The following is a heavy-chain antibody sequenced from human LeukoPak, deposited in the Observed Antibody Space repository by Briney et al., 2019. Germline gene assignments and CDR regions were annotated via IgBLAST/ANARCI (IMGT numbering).Heavy chain of an antibody. CDR2: IYPGDSDI. CDR3: ARHRDSSGDPAAFDI. D-gene: IGHD3-22*01. V-gene: IGHV5-51*01. CDR1: GYSFTTYR. J-gene: IGHJ3*02. Sequence: GESLKISCKGSGYSFTTYRIGWVRQMPGKGLEWMGIIYPGDSDIRYSLSFQGRVTISADKSIRTAHLQWSSLKASDTAMDYCARHRDSSGDPAAFDIWGQGTMVTVSS.